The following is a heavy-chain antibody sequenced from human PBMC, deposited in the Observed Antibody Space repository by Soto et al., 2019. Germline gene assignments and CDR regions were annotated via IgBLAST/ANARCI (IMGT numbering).Heavy chain of an antibody. CDR1: GYAFTSFG. Sequence: QVQLVQSGIEVKNPGASVKVSCKASGYAFTSFGISWVRQAPGQGLEWMGWTVANNGYTKYAQNLQARVTLIRDTSWKTAEMKLRSLMYDDTVVYYCARCSGGTCYACYALGIWGQGTMVTVSS. J-gene: IGHJ3*02. CDR3: ARCSGGTCYACYALGI. D-gene: IGHD2-15*01. V-gene: IGHV1-18*01. CDR2: TVANNGYT.